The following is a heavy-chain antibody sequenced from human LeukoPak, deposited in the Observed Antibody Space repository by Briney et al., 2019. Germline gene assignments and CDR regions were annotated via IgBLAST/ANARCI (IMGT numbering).Heavy chain of an antibody. CDR3: SSCSSTSCTDY. CDR2: INPSGGST. D-gene: IGHD2-2*01. Sequence: GASVKVSCKASGYTFTSYYMHWVRQAPGQGLEWRGIINPSGGSTSYAQKFQGRVTMTRDTSTSTVYMELSSLRSEDTAVYYCSSCSSTSCTDYWGQGTLVTVSS. V-gene: IGHV1-46*01. J-gene: IGHJ4*02. CDR1: GYTFTSYY.